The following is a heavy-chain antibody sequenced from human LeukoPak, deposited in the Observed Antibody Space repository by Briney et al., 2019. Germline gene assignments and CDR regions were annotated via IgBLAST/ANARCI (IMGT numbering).Heavy chain of an antibody. CDR1: GGSFSGYY. D-gene: IGHD5-18*01. CDR3: AGEVDTAVY. V-gene: IGHV4-34*01. J-gene: IGHJ4*02. Sequence: SETLSLTCAVYGGSFSGYYWSWIRQPPGKGLEWIGEINHSGSTNYNPSLKSRVTISVDTSKNQFSLRLSSVTAADTAVYYCAGEVDTAVYWGQGTLVTVSS. CDR2: INHSGST.